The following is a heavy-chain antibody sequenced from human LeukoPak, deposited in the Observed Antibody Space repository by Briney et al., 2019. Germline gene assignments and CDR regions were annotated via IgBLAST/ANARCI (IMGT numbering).Heavy chain of an antibody. D-gene: IGHD3-22*01. CDR3: AKTPYYYDSSGQTNWFDP. V-gene: IGHV3-23*01. J-gene: IGHJ5*02. Sequence: GGSLRLSCAASGFTFSSYAMSWVRQAPGKGLEWVSAISGSGGSTYYADSVKGRFTISRDNSKNTLYLQMNSLRAEDTAVYYCAKTPYYYDSSGQTNWFDPWGQGTLVTVSS. CDR2: ISGSGGST. CDR1: GFTFSSYA.